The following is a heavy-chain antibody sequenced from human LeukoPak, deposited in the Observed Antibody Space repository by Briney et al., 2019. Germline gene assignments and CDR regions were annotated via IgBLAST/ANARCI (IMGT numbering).Heavy chain of an antibody. CDR3: ARGVEPLAANTLAY. J-gene: IGHJ4*02. CDR1: GFTVFTND. CDR2: LYSDGNT. D-gene: IGHD1-14*01. V-gene: IGHV3-53*01. Sequence: GGSLRLSCAASGFTVFTNDKTWVRQAPGKGLEWVSVLYSDGNTKYADSVQGRFTISRDNSKNTLYLEMNSLSPDDTAVYYCARGVEPLAANTLAYWGQGTLVTVSS.